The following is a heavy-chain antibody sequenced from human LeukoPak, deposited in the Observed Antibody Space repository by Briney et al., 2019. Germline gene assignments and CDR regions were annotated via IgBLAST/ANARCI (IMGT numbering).Heavy chain of an antibody. V-gene: IGHV3-23*01. CDR1: GFTFSSYA. D-gene: IGHD2-2*01. CDR2: IRGSGGST. Sequence: PGGSLRLSCAASGFTFSSYAMSWVRQAPGKGLEWVSAIRGSGGSTYYADSVKGRFTISRDNSKNTLYLQMNSLRAEDTAVYYCAKVGIVVVPAASYYFDYWGQGTLVTVSS. J-gene: IGHJ4*02. CDR3: AKVGIVVVPAASYYFDY.